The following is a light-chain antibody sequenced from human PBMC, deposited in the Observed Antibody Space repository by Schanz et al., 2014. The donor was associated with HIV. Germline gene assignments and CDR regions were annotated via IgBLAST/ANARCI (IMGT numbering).Light chain of an antibody. CDR3: SSYTTSSTLV. V-gene: IGLV2-14*03. CDR1: SSDVGGYNH. J-gene: IGLJ2*01. CDR2: DVT. Sequence: QSVLTQPPSASGSPGQSVTISCTGTSSDVGGYNHVSWYQQHPGKAPKLMIYDVTNRPSGISNRFSGSKSGYTASLTISGLQAEDEADYYCSSYTTSSTLVFGGGTQLTVL.